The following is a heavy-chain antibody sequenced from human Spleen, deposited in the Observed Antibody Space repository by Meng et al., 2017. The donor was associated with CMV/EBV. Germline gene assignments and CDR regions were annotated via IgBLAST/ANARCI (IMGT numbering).Heavy chain of an antibody. CDR1: GFSISRYA. D-gene: IGHD2-2*01. CDR2: ISFDASNK. CDR3: AKDALPQLLSDTHFDY. Sequence: SGFSISRYAMQWVRQAPGKGLGWVAVISFDASNKRYADSVKGRFAISRDNSKDTLYLEMNSLGAEDTAVYYCAKDALPQLLSDTHFDYWGQGTLVTVSS. J-gene: IGHJ4*02. V-gene: IGHV3-30*07.